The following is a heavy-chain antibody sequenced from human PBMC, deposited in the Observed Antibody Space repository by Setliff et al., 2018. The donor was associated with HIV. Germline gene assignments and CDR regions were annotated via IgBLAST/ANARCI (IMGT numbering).Heavy chain of an antibody. J-gene: IGHJ3*02. Sequence: SETLSLTCTVSGGSISSSSYYWGWIRQPPGKGLEWIGSIYYSGSTYYNPSLKSRVTISVDTSKNQFSLKLSSVTAADAAVYYCASFQTTVHAFDIWGQGTMVTVSS. CDR1: GGSISSSSYY. CDR3: ASFQTTVHAFDI. CDR2: IYYSGST. D-gene: IGHD4-17*01. V-gene: IGHV4-39*01.